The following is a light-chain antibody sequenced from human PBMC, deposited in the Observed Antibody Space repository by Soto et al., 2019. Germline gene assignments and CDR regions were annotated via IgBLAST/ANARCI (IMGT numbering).Light chain of an antibody. CDR3: QQYNTRSPYT. V-gene: IGKV1-5*03. Sequence: DIPMTQSPSTLSASVGDRVTITCRASQSVTTWLAWYQQKPGKAPKVLIYTASNLQSGVPSRFSGSGSGTAFTLTTSSLQHDDFAASYCQQYNTRSPYTFGQGTKLEIK. J-gene: IGKJ2*01. CDR2: TAS. CDR1: QSVTTW.